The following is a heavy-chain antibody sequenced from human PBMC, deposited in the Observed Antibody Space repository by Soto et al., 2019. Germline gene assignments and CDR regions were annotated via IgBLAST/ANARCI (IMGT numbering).Heavy chain of an antibody. V-gene: IGHV4-59*01. CDR3: ERSGHIFAGVF. Sequence: QVQLQESGPGLVKPSETLSLTCTVSGASMYDYYGSWIRQTPGKGLEHIGYIHYSGSVNYNPSRKRRVSISMDRSSNQVSLRVSSVPDADTAIYNCERSGHIFAGVFWGPGILDNVS. D-gene: IGHD3-16*01. CDR2: IHYSGSV. CDR1: GASMYDYY. J-gene: IGHJ4*02.